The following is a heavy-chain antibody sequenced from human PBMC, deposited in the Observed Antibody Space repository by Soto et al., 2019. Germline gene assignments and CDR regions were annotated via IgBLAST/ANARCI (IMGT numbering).Heavy chain of an antibody. Sequence: EVQLVESGGGLVQPGGSLRLSCAASGFTFSSYWMHWVRQAPGKGLVWVSRINSDGSSTSYADSVKGRFTISRDNAKNTLYLQMNSLRAEDTAVYYCARVPIAAAGFLFDYWGQGTLVTVSS. V-gene: IGHV3-74*01. CDR3: ARVPIAAAGFLFDY. D-gene: IGHD6-13*01. CDR1: GFTFSSYW. CDR2: INSDGSST. J-gene: IGHJ4*02.